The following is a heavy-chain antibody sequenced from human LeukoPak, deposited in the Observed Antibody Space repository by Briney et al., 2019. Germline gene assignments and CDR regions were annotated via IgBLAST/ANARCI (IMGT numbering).Heavy chain of an antibody. D-gene: IGHD3-22*01. Sequence: GGSLRLSCAASGFTFSSYGMHWGRQAQGKGLEWVAFIRYDGSNKYSADSVKGRFTISRDNSKNTLYLQMNSLRAEDTAVYYCAKGGYYDSSGYYPNFDYWGQGTLVTVSS. J-gene: IGHJ4*02. CDR1: GFTFSSYG. V-gene: IGHV3-30*02. CDR3: AKGGYYDSSGYYPNFDY. CDR2: IRYDGSNK.